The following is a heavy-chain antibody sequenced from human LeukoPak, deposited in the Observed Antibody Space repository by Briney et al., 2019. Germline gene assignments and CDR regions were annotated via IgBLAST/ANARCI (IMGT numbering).Heavy chain of an antibody. CDR1: GFTFSGSW. Sequence: GESLTLSCAASGFTFSGSWMSWVRQAPGKGLEWVATIKGDGSGKFYVDSVKGRFAISRDDAKSSLFLQMDSLRSEGTAVYYCTKNTHDYWGQGTLVTVSS. V-gene: IGHV3-7*01. CDR3: TKNTHDY. J-gene: IGHJ4*02. CDR2: IKGDGSGK. D-gene: IGHD1/OR15-1a*01.